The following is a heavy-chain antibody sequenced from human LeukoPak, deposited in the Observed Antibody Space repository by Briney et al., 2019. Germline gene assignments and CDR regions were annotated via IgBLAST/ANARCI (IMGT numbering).Heavy chain of an antibody. Sequence: SETLSLTCTVSSGSISTSNYYWGWVRQPPGKALEWIGNIFYSGSTYYSPSLKSRVTISVDTSKNQCSLKLSSVTAADTAVYYCARDLLLSSVFDPWGQGTLVTVSS. J-gene: IGHJ5*02. CDR3: ARDLLLSSVFDP. CDR1: SGSISTSNYY. D-gene: IGHD3-10*01. CDR2: IFYSGST. V-gene: IGHV4-39*07.